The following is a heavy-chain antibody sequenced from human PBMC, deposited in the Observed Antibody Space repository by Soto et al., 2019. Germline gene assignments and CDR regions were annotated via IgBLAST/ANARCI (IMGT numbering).Heavy chain of an antibody. D-gene: IGHD6-19*01. CDR3: AKVPPGAGTYFDH. V-gene: IGHV3-74*01. CDR1: GFTFTNYW. J-gene: IGHJ4*02. Sequence: GGSLRLSCAVSGFTFTNYWMHWVRQAPGKGLVWVSRINNDGSGTSYADSVKGRFTISRDNAKNTLYLQMDSLRVEDTAVYNWAKVPPGAGTYFDHWGQGTLVTVSS. CDR2: INNDGSGT.